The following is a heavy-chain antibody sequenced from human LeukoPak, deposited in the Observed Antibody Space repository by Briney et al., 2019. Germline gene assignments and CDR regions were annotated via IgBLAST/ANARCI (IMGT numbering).Heavy chain of an antibody. V-gene: IGHV4-4*07. CDR2: IYTSGST. D-gene: IGHD3-9*01. CDR1: GGSISSYY. Sequence: SETLSLTCTASGGSISSYYWSWIRQPAGKGLEWIGRIYTSGSTNYNPSLKSRVTMSVDTSKNQFSLKLSSVTAADTAVYYCARDTGYDILTGYSYYFDYWGQGTLVTVSS. J-gene: IGHJ4*02. CDR3: ARDTGYDILTGYSYYFDY.